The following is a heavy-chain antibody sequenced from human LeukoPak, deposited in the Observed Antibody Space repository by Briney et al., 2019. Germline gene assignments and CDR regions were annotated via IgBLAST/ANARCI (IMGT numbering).Heavy chain of an antibody. V-gene: IGHV3-7*01. D-gene: IGHD6-13*01. CDR3: AKSEEQQLAPRYYYYYYMDV. J-gene: IGHJ6*03. CDR1: GFTFSSYW. Sequence: GGSLRLSCAASGFTFSSYWMSWVRQAPGKGLEWVANIKQDGSEKYNVDSVKGRFTISRDNSKNTLYLQMNSLTAEDTAVYYCAKSEEQQLAPRYYYYYYMDVWGTGTTVTISS. CDR2: IKQDGSEK.